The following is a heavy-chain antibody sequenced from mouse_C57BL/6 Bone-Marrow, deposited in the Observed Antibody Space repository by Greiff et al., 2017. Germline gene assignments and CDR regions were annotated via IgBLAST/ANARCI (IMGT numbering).Heavy chain of an antibody. J-gene: IGHJ4*01. CDR1: GFTFTDYY. CDR3: ARFQIYYYGSSSYYYDMDY. CDR2: IRNKANGYTT. Sequence: EVKLVESGGGLVQPGGSLSLSCAASGFTFTDYYMSWVRQPPGKALEWLGFIRNKANGYTTEYSASVKGRFTISRDNSQSILYLQMNDLRAEDSATYYCARFQIYYYGSSSYYYDMDYWGQGTSVTVSS. V-gene: IGHV7-3*01. D-gene: IGHD1-1*01.